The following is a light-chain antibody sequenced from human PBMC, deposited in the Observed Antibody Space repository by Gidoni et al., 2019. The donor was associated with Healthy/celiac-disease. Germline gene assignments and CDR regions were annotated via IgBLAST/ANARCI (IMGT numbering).Light chain of an antibody. CDR2: DAS. CDR1: QSVSSY. CDR3: QQRSNWPPMYT. V-gene: IGKV3-11*01. J-gene: IGKJ2*01. Sequence: EIVLTQSPATLSLSPWKRATLSCRASQSVSSYLAWYQQKPGQAPRLLIYDASNRATGIPARFSGSGSGTDFTLTISSLEPEDFAVYYCQQRSNWPPMYTFXQXTKLEIK.